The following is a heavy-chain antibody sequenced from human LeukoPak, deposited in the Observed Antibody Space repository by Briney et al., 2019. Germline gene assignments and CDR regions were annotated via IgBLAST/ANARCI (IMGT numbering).Heavy chain of an antibody. D-gene: IGHD3-22*01. CDR3: ARPYYYDSRIDP. CDR1: GGSISSGDYY. V-gene: IGHV4-30-4*01. Sequence: SQTLSLTCTVPGGSISSGDYYWSWIRQPPGKGLEWIAYMYYSGSTYYNPSLKSRLTMSADTSKYQLSLKLSSVTAADTAVYYCARPYYYDSRIDPWGQGILVTVSS. CDR2: MYYSGST. J-gene: IGHJ5*02.